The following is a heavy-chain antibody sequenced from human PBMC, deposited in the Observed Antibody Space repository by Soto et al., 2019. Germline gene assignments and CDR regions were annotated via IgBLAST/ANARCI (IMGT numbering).Heavy chain of an antibody. Sequence: GGSLRLSCAASGFTFSSYAMHWVRQAPGKGLEYVSAISSNGGSTYYANSVKGRFTISRDNSKNTLYLQMGSLRAEDMAVYYCARDPQPNGGIAAAPGTGWFDPSGQGT. CDR1: GFTFSSYA. D-gene: IGHD6-13*01. CDR3: ARDPQPNGGIAAAPGTGWFDP. CDR2: ISSNGGST. V-gene: IGHV3-64*01. J-gene: IGHJ5*02.